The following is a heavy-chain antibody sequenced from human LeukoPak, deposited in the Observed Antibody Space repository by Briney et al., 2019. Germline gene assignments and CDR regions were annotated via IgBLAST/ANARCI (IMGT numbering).Heavy chain of an antibody. CDR3: ARGERYCTASNCFFSFDY. CDR1: GFIFTRNA. Sequence: GGSLRLSCAASGFIFTRNAMHWVRQAPGKGLEWVAVVSFDGSNKFYADSVKGRFTISRDNSKNTLYLQMDSLRAEDTAVFYCARGERYCTASNCFFSFDYWGQGTLATVSS. D-gene: IGHD2-15*01. V-gene: IGHV3-30*04. J-gene: IGHJ4*02. CDR2: VSFDGSNK.